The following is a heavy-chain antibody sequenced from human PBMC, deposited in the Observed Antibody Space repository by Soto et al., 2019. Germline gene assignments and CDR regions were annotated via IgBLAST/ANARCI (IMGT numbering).Heavy chain of an antibody. J-gene: IGHJ4*02. V-gene: IGHV1-46*01. D-gene: IGHD2-15*01. CDR2: INPSGGST. CDR3: ARDRGGSYYFDY. CDR1: GGTFSTYT. Sequence: ASVKVSCKASGGTFSTYTITWVRQAPGQGLEWMGIINPSGGSTSYAQKFQGRVTMTRDTSTSTVYMELSSLRSEDTAVYYCARDRGGSYYFDYWGQGTLVTVSS.